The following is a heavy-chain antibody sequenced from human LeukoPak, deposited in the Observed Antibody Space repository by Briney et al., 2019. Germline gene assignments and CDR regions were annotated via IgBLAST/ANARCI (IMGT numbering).Heavy chain of an antibody. J-gene: IGHJ6*02. D-gene: IGHD2-2*01. CDR2: ISAYNGNT. Sequence: ASVKVSCKASGYTFTSYGISWVRQAPGHGLEWMGWISAYNGNTNYAQKVQGRGTMTTDTSTSTAYMELRSLRSDDTAVYYCARETEYLHGNDYYGMDVWGQGTTVTVAS. V-gene: IGHV1-18*01. CDR3: ARETEYLHGNDYYGMDV. CDR1: GYTFTSYG.